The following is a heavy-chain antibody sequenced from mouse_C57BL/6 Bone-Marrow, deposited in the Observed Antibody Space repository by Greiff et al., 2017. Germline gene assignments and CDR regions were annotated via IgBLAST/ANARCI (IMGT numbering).Heavy chain of an antibody. V-gene: IGHV1-50*01. CDR3: ATAVVFDY. D-gene: IGHD1-1*01. Sequence: QVQLQQPGAELVKPGASVKLSCKASGYTFTSYWMQWVKQRPGQGLEWIGEIDPSDSYTNYNQTFKGKATLTVDTSSSTAYMPLSSLTSEDSAVYYCATAVVFDYWGQGTALTVSS. CDR2: IDPSDSYT. CDR1: GYTFTSYW. J-gene: IGHJ2*01.